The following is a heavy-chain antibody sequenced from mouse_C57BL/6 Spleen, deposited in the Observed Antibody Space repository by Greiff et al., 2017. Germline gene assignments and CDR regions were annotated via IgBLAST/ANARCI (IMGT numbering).Heavy chain of an antibody. CDR2: IYPGDGDT. V-gene: IGHV1-82*01. CDR1: GYAFSSSW. CDR3: ARYGYWYFDV. J-gene: IGHJ1*03. Sequence: LQESGPELVKPGASVKISCKASGYAFSSSWMNWVKQRPGKGLEWIGRIYPGDGDTNYNGKFKGKATLTADKSSSTAYMQLSSLTSEDSAVYFCARYGYWYFDVWGTGTTVTVSS. D-gene: IGHD1-1*01.